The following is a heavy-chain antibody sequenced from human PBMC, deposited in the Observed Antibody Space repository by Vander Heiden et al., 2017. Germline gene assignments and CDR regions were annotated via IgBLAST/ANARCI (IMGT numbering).Heavy chain of an antibody. Sequence: QVQLQESGPGLVKPSETLSLTCTVSGGSISSYYWSWIRQPPGKGLEWIGYIYYSGSTNYNPSLKSRVTISVDTSKNQFSLKLSSVTAADTAVYYCARSYYKLVYFDYWGQGTLVTVSS. CDR1: GGSISSYY. V-gene: IGHV4-59*01. CDR2: IYYSGST. CDR3: ARSYYKLVYFDY. D-gene: IGHD3-22*01. J-gene: IGHJ4*02.